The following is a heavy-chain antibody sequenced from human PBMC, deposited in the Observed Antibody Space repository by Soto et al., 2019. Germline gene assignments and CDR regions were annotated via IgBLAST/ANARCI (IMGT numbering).Heavy chain of an antibody. CDR2: IIPIFGTA. V-gene: IGHV1-69*13. CDR1: GGTFSSYA. CDR3: ARERVYDTLTGYYRGGSFDY. D-gene: IGHD3-9*01. Sequence: ASVKVSCKASGGTFSSYAISWVRQAPGQGLEWMGGIIPIFGTANYAQKFQGRVTITADESTSTAYMELSSLRSEDTAVYYCARERVYDTLTGYYRGGSFDYWGQGSLVTVSS. J-gene: IGHJ4*02.